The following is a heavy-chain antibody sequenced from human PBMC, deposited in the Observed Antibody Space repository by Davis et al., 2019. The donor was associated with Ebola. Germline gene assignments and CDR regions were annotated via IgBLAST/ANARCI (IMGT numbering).Heavy chain of an antibody. CDR2: ISYDGSNK. CDR1: GFTFSSYA. CDR3: SKTSGWYNDY. D-gene: IGHD6-19*01. Sequence: GESLKISCAASGFTFSSYAMHWVRQAPGKGLEWVAVISYDGSNKYYADSVKGRFTISRDNSKNTLYLQMNSLRAEDTAIYYCSKTSGWYNDYWGQGTLVTVSS. J-gene: IGHJ4*02. V-gene: IGHV3-30-3*02.